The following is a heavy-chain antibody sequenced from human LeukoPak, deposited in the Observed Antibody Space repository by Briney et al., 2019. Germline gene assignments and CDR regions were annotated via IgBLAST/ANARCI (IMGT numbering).Heavy chain of an antibody. D-gene: IGHD1-26*01. Sequence: GGSLRLSCAASGLTFSSYAMSWVRQTPGKGLEWVSTITESGDNTHYTESVKGRFTFSRDNSRNTMYLQMNSLRAEDTAIYYCATDYTPYVGASADWGQGTLVTVSS. CDR2: ITESGDNT. V-gene: IGHV3-23*01. CDR1: GLTFSSYA. CDR3: ATDYTPYVGASAD. J-gene: IGHJ4*02.